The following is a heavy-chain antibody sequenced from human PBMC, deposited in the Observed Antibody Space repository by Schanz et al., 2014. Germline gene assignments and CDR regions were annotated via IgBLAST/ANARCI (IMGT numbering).Heavy chain of an antibody. V-gene: IGHV3-23*01. Sequence: VQLLESGGGVVQPGRSLRLSCAVSGFTFGGYALHWVRQAPGKGLEWVSAISGSGGSTYYADSVKGRFTISRDNSKNTLFLQMSSLRAEDTAVYYCARDGDFDYWGQGTLVTVSS. CDR3: ARDGDFDY. CDR1: GFTFGGYA. J-gene: IGHJ4*02. CDR2: ISGSGGST.